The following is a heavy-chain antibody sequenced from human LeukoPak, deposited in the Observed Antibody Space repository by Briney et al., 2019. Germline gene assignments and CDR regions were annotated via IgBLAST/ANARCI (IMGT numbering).Heavy chain of an antibody. CDR1: GFTFSSHG. V-gene: IGHV3-33*01. D-gene: IGHD3-10*01. Sequence: GSSLRLSCAASGFTFSSHGIDWVRQAPGKGLEWVGVIWYDGRKSDYAEPVKGRFTISRDNSKNTVDLQMNSLRVEDTAVYYCARVSGHTSDFWGQGTLVTVSS. CDR2: IWYDGRKS. CDR3: ARVSGHTSDF. J-gene: IGHJ4*02.